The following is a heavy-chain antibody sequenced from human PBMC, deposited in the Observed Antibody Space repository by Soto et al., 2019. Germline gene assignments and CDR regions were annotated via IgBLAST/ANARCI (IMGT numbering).Heavy chain of an antibody. CDR1: GYSFTSYW. V-gene: IGHV5-51*01. Sequence: GESLNISCKGCGYSFTSYWISCVRQMPGKGLECMGIIYPGDSDTIYSPSFQGQVTISVDKSISTAYLQWSILRAEDTAVYYCAKEGSSLARSLKCFDYWGQGTLVTVSS. J-gene: IGHJ4*02. CDR2: IYPGDSDT. CDR3: AKEGSSLARSLKCFDY. D-gene: IGHD2-15*01.